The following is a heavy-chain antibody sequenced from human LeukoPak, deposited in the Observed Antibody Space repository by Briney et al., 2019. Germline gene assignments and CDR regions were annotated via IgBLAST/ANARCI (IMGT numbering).Heavy chain of an antibody. V-gene: IGHV4-39*07. CDR2: INHSGST. J-gene: IGHJ4*02. CDR1: GGSISSSSYY. CDR3: ARPSELDPQSPFDY. D-gene: IGHD1-7*01. Sequence: PSETLSLTCTVSGGSISSSSYYWGWIRQPPGKGLEWIGEINHSGSTNYNPSLKSRVTISVDTSKNQFSLKLSSVTAADTAVYYCARPSELDPQSPFDYWGQGTLVTVSS.